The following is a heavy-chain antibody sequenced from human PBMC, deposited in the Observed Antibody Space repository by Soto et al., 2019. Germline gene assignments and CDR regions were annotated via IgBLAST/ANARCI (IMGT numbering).Heavy chain of an antibody. CDR2: IYPGDSDT. CDR3: ARLGYCSSTSCRRPNSYYYYGMDV. Sequence: GESLKISCKGSGYSFTSYWIGWVRQMPGKGLEWMGIIYPGDSDTRYSPSFQGQVTISADKSISTAYLQWRSLKASDTAMDYCARLGYCSSTSCRRPNSYYYYGMDVWGQGTTVTVSS. J-gene: IGHJ6*02. D-gene: IGHD2-2*01. V-gene: IGHV5-51*03. CDR1: GYSFTSYW.